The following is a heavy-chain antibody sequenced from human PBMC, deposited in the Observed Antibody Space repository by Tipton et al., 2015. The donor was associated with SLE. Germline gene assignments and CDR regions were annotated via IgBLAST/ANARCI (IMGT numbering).Heavy chain of an antibody. D-gene: IGHD3-22*01. Sequence: TLSLTCTVSGGSISTYYWSWIRQPPGKGLEWIGYIYYSGSTNYSPSLKSRVTISVDTSKDQFSPKLSSVTAADTAVYYCARGESSGYLYYFDYWGQGTLVTVSS. CDR3: ARGESSGYLYYFDY. V-gene: IGHV4-59*01. CDR1: GGSISTYY. J-gene: IGHJ4*02. CDR2: IYYSGST.